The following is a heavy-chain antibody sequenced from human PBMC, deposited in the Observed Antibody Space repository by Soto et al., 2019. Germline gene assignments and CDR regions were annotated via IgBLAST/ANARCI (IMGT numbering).Heavy chain of an antibody. D-gene: IGHD5-12*01. V-gene: IGHV3-21*01. J-gene: IGHJ4*02. CDR1: GFTFSSYS. CDR2: ISSSSSYI. Sequence: GGSLILSCAASGFTFSSYSMNWVRQAPGKGLEWVSSISSSSSYIYYADSVKGRFTISRDNAKNSLYLQMNSLRAEDTAVYYCVRGNTGYGNFDSWGQGTLVTVSS. CDR3: VRGNTGYGNFDS.